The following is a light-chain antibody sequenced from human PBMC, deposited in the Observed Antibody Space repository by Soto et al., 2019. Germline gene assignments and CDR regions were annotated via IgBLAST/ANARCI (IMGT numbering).Light chain of an antibody. CDR3: SSLSGSHISYV. V-gene: IGLV2-11*01. J-gene: IGLJ1*01. CDR1: SSDVGGYNY. CDR2: DVS. Sequence: QSALTQPRSVSGSPGQSVAISCTGSSSDVGGYNYVSWYQQHPGKAPKLMIYDVSKRPSGVPDRFSGSKSGNTASLTISGLQTEDEADYYCSSLSGSHISYVFGTGTKVTVL.